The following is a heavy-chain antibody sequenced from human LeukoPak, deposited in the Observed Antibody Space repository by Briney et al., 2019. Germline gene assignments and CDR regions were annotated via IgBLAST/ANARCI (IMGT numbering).Heavy chain of an antibody. Sequence: ASVKVSCKASGYTFTGYYMHWVRQAPGQGLEWMGWINPNSGGTNYAQKFQGRVTMTRDTSISTAYMELSRLRSDDTAVYYCAREGPHYDSSDYYGGWFDPWGQGTLVTVSS. J-gene: IGHJ5*02. D-gene: IGHD3-22*01. CDR1: GYTFTGYY. V-gene: IGHV1-2*02. CDR2: INPNSGGT. CDR3: AREGPHYDSSDYYGGWFDP.